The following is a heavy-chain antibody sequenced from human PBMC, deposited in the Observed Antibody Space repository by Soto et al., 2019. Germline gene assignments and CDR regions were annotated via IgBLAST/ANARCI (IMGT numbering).Heavy chain of an antibody. J-gene: IGHJ6*02. CDR3: ARSPVGTTRYNTGTDV. CDR2: MYYSAST. V-gene: IGHV4-61*01. CDR1: GDSVSRGRYF. Sequence: SETLSLTFSVSGDSVSRGRYFWSWVRQSPVKGLEWIGNMYYSASTNTTPSLKSRVTMSLDTSKKQFTMKLSPETAADTPVYYCARSPVGTTRYNTGTDVWGQGTTVTVSS. D-gene: IGHD1-1*01.